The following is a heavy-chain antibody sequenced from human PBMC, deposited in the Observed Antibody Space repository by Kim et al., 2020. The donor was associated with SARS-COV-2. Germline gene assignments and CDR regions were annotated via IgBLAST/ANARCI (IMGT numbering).Heavy chain of an antibody. J-gene: IGHJ4*02. Sequence: GGSLRLSCAASGFAFSSSWMQWVRQPPGEGLVWVSRINPDGSATNYAGSVEGRFTISRDNAKNTLYLQMNNLRPEDSAMYYCTKTGYYRYDDWGQGTLVTVSS. CDR1: GFAFSSSW. V-gene: IGHV3-74*01. D-gene: IGHD3-9*01. CDR3: TKTGYYRYDD. CDR2: INPDGSAT.